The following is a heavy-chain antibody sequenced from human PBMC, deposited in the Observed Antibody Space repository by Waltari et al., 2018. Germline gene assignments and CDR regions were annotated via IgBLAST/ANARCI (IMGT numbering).Heavy chain of an antibody. D-gene: IGHD3-16*02. Sequence: QVQLQQWGAGLLKPSETLSLTCAVYGGSFSGYYWRWIRQPPGTGLEWIGEINHSGSTNYNPSLKSRVTISVDTSKNQFSLKLSSVTAADTAVYYCARAPNMITFGGVIVIGGDAFDIWGQGTMVTVSS. CDR3: ARAPNMITFGGVIVIGGDAFDI. J-gene: IGHJ3*02. CDR1: GGSFSGYY. V-gene: IGHV4-34*01. CDR2: INHSGST.